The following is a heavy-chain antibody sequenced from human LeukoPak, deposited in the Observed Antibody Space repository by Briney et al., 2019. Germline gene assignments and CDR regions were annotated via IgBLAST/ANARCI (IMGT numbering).Heavy chain of an antibody. J-gene: IGHJ3*02. Sequence: GASVKVSCKASGYTFTGYYMHWVRQAPGQGLEWMGWINPNSGGTNYAQKFQGRVTMTRDTSISTAYMELSRLRSDDTAVYYCARVRDNWNDEYAFDIWGQGTMVTVSS. CDR1: GYTFTGYY. CDR3: ARVRDNWNDEYAFDI. D-gene: IGHD1-1*01. V-gene: IGHV1-2*02. CDR2: INPNSGGT.